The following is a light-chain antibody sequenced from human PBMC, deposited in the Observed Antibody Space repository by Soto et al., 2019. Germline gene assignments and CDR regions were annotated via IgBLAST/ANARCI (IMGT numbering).Light chain of an antibody. CDR3: HQYGNSPPGT. CDR2: GAS. Sequence: EVGFTQSPCTLSLYPGERATLSCGASQSVGNSHVAWYQQRRGLPPRLLIYGASNRATGIPDRFSGSGSGADFTLTISRLEPEDFAVYFCHQYGNSPPGTFGQGTRLEIK. J-gene: IGKJ5*01. CDR1: QSVGNSH. V-gene: IGKV3-20*01.